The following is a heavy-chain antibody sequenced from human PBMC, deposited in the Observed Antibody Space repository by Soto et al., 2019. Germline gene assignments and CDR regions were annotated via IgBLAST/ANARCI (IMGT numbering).Heavy chain of an antibody. Sequence: PSEILSLTCAVSGGSISSGGYSWSWIRQPPGKGLEWIGYIYHSGSTYYNPSLKSRVTISVDRSKNQFSLKLSSVTAADTAVYYCASLKRWLQFNYGMDVWGQVTTVTVSS. CDR3: ASLKRWLQFNYGMDV. D-gene: IGHD5-12*01. CDR2: IYHSGST. J-gene: IGHJ6*02. CDR1: GGSISSGGYS. V-gene: IGHV4-30-2*01.